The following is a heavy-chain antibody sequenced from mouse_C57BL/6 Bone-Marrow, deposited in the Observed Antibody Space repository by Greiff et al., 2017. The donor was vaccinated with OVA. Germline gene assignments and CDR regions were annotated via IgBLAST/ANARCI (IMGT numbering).Heavy chain of an antibody. CDR3: TRERLLTIDY. CDR1: GYTFTDYE. J-gene: IGHJ2*01. V-gene: IGHV1-15*01. CDR2: IGPETGGT. Sequence: VQLQQSGAELVRPGASVTLSCKASGYTFTDYEMHWVKQTPVHGLEWIGAIGPETGGTAYNQKFKGQAILTADKSSSTSYMELRSLTSEDSAVYYCTRERLLTIDYWGQGTTLTVSS. D-gene: IGHD1-1*01.